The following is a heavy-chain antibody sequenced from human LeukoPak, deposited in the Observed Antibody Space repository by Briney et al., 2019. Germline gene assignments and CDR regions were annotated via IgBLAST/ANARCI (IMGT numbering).Heavy chain of an antibody. CDR3: ARDNTMVRGATDY. V-gene: IGHV4-39*07. J-gene: IGHJ4*02. CDR2: IYYSGST. Sequence: PSETLSLTCTVSGGSISSSSYYWGWIRQPPGKGLEWIGSIYYSGSTYYNPSLKSRVTISVDTSKNQFSLKLSSVTAADTAVYYCARDNTMVRGATDYWGQGTLVTVSS. CDR1: GGSISSSSYY. D-gene: IGHD3-10*01.